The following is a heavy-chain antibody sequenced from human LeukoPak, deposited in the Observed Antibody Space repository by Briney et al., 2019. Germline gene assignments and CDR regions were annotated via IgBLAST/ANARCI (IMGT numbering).Heavy chain of an antibody. CDR1: GFTFSNYW. Sequence: GESLRLSCAASGFTFSNYWMHWVRQAPGKGLAWVSRLRTDGQKTSYADSVKGRFTISRDNAKNTLYLQMNSLRVEDTAVYYCAREHPGSNSLDYWGQGTLVTVSS. CDR3: AREHPGSNSLDY. CDR2: LRTDGQKT. J-gene: IGHJ4*02. D-gene: IGHD4-11*01. V-gene: IGHV3-74*01.